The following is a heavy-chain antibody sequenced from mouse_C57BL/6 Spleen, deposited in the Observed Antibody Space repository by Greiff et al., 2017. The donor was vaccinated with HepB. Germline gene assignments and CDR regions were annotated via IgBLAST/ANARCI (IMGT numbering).Heavy chain of an antibody. D-gene: IGHD1-1*01. V-gene: IGHV1-42*01. J-gene: IGHJ4*01. CDR2: INPSTGGT. CDR1: GYSFTGYY. CDR3: ARGPITTVVANYYAMDY. Sequence: EVKLMESGPELVKPGASVKISCKASGYSFTGYYMNWVKQSPEKSLEWIGEINPSTGGTTYNQKFKAKATLTVDKSSSTAYMQLKSLTSEDSAVYYCARGPITTVVANYYAMDYWGQGTSVTVSS.